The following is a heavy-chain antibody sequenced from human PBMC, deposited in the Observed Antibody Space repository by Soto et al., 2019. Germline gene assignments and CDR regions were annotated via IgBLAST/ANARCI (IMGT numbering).Heavy chain of an antibody. CDR1: CYTFTSYG. V-gene: IGHV1-18*04. J-gene: IGHJ3*02. CDR2: ISAYNGNT. CDR3: ARPRRAYDAFDI. D-gene: IGHD2-21*01. Sequence: STEVSFRASCYTFTSYGISWVRQAPGQGLEWMGWISAYNGNTNYAQKLQGRVTMTTDTSTSTAYMELRSLRSDATDVYYCARPRRAYDAFDIWGQGTMVTVSS.